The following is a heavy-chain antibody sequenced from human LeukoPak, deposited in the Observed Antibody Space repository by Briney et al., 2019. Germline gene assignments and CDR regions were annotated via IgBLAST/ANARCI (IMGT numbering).Heavy chain of an antibody. V-gene: IGHV1-2*06. J-gene: IGHJ4*02. CDR1: GYSFTGYY. Sequence: GASVKVSCKASGYSFTGYYMHWVRQAPGQGLEWMGRINPNSGGTNYAQKFQGRVTMTRDTSISTAYMELSRLRSDDTAVYYCARDVYSGYDGGGDYWGQGTLVTVSS. CDR2: INPNSGGT. D-gene: IGHD5-12*01. CDR3: ARDVYSGYDGGGDY.